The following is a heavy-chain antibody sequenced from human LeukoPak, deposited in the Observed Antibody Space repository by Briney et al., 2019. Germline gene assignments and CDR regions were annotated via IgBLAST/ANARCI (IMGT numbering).Heavy chain of an antibody. CDR3: ARAEWYYYESSGWAFDI. V-gene: IGHV4-34*01. J-gene: IGHJ3*02. D-gene: IGHD3-22*01. CDR1: GGSISSYY. Sequence: PSETLSLTCTVSGGSISSYYWSWIRQPPGKGLEWIGEIKHSGSTNYNPSLKSRVTISVDTSKNQFSLKLTSVTAADTAVYYCARAEWYYYESSGWAFDIWGQGTVVTVSS. CDR2: IKHSGST.